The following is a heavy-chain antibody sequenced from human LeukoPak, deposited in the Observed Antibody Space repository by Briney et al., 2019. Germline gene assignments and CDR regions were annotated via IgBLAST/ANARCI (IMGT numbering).Heavy chain of an antibody. V-gene: IGHV3-11*04. D-gene: IGHD3-22*01. CDR3: ARDNYDSSTPYYFDY. J-gene: IGHJ4*02. Sequence: GGSLRLSCAASGFTFSDYYMTWIRQAPGKGLEWVSYISSSGTTIYYADSVKGRFTISRDNAKNSLYLQMNSLRAEDTAVYYCARDNYDSSTPYYFDYWGQATLVTVSS. CDR1: GFTFSDYY. CDR2: ISSSGTTI.